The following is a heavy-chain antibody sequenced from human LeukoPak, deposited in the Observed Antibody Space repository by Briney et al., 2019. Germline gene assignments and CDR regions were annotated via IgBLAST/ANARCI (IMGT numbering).Heavy chain of an antibody. J-gene: IGHJ4*02. V-gene: IGHV4-59*08. D-gene: IGHD1-14*01. CDR2: MYHSGSA. CDR3: ARLRRVDYFDS. CDR1: GDSISPYY. Sequence: SETLSLTCTVSGDSISPYYWSWIRQPPGKGLEWIGYMYHSGSANYNPSLKSRVTISVDTSKNQFSLKLSSVTAAHTAVYHCARLRRVDYFDSWGQGTLVTDPS.